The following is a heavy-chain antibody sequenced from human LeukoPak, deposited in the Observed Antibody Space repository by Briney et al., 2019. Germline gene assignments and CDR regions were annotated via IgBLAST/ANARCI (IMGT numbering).Heavy chain of an antibody. CDR2: INPNSGGT. V-gene: IGHV1-2*02. D-gene: IGHD6-6*01. CDR1: GYTFTGYY. Sequence: ASVKLSCKASGYTFTGYYMHWVRQAPGQGLEWMGWINPNSGGTNYAQKFQGRVTMTRDTSISTAYMELSRLRSDDTAVYYCARRSSSGGPYFDYWGQGTLVTVSS. CDR3: ARRSSSGGPYFDY. J-gene: IGHJ4*02.